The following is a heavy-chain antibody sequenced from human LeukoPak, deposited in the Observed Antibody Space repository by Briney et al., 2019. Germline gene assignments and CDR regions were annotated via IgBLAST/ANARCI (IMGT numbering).Heavy chain of an antibody. CDR3: ARHSDIVVVPAAIHGWFDP. V-gene: IGHV1-8*02. CDR1: GYTFTGYY. Sequence: ASVKVSCKASGYTFTGYYVHWVRQAPGQGLEWMGWMNPNSGNTGYAQKFQGRVTMTRNTSISTAYMELSSLRSEDTAVYYCARHSDIVVVPAAIHGWFDPWGQGTLVTVSS. J-gene: IGHJ5*02. CDR2: MNPNSGNT. D-gene: IGHD2-2*01.